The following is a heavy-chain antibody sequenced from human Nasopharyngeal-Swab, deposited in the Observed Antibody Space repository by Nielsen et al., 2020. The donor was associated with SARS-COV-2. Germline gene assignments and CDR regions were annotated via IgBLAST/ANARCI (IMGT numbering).Heavy chain of an antibody. CDR1: GFTFSSHS. V-gene: IGHV3-21*01. Sequence: GSLRLSCAASGFTFSSHSMNWVRQAPGKGLEWVSSISSSSSYIYYADSVKGRFTISRDNAKNPLYLQMNSLRAEDTAVYYCARTAAASENGMDVWGQGTTGTVSS. CDR2: ISSSSSYI. CDR3: ARTAAASENGMDV. J-gene: IGHJ6*02. D-gene: IGHD2-2*01.